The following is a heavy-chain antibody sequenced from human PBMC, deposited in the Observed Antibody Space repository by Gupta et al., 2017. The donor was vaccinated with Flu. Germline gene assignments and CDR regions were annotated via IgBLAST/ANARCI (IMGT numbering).Heavy chain of an antibody. CDR3: ATGSLQLYGGHFDC. CDR2: IYTSGIT. Sequence: QVQLQESGPGLVKPSETLSLTCSVSGDSINSYYWNWIRQPAGKGLEWIGRIYTSGITNYNPSLKSRVTMSLDTSKNQFSLKLTSVTAADTAVYYCATGSLQLYGGHFDCWGQGTLVTVSS. D-gene: IGHD5-18*01. CDR1: GDSINSYY. V-gene: IGHV4-4*07. J-gene: IGHJ4*02.